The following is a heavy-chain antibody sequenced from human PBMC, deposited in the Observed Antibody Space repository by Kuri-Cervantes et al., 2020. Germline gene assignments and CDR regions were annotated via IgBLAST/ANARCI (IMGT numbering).Heavy chain of an antibody. CDR1: GFTFGDYA. V-gene: IGHV3-30*04. J-gene: IGHJ4*02. CDR2: ISYDGSNK. D-gene: IGHD4-11*01. Sequence: GESLKISCTASGFTFGDYAMSWFRQAPGKGLEWVAVISYDGSNKYYADSVKGRFTISRDNSKNTLYLQMNSLRAEDTAVYYCAREMITITTSFDFWGQGTLVTVSS. CDR3: AREMITITTSFDF.